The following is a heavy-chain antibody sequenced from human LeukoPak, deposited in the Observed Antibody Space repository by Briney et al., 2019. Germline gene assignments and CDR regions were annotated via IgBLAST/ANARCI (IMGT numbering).Heavy chain of an antibody. D-gene: IGHD3-3*01. V-gene: IGHV4-59*01. CDR2: IYYSGST. CDR3: ARWRYDFWSGYSSLDY. Sequence: SETLSLTCTVSGGSISSYYWSWIRQPPGKGLEWIGYIYYSGSTNYNPSLKSRVTISVDTSKNQFSLKLSSVTAADTAVYYCARWRYDFWSGYSSLDYWGQGTLVTVSS. J-gene: IGHJ4*02. CDR1: GGSISSYY.